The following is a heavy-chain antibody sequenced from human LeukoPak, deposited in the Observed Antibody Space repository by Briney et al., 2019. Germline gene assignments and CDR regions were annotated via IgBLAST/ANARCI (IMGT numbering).Heavy chain of an antibody. J-gene: IGHJ4*02. D-gene: IGHD1-26*01. V-gene: IGHV7-4-1*02. Sequence: GASVRVSCKASGYTFTNYGINWVRQAPGQGLEWMGWINTNTGNPAYAQGFTGRFVFSLDTSVSTAYLQITGLKAEDTAVYYCAREMVNSRSYPDYWGQGTLVTVSS. CDR2: INTNTGNP. CDR1: GYTFTNYG. CDR3: AREMVNSRSYPDY.